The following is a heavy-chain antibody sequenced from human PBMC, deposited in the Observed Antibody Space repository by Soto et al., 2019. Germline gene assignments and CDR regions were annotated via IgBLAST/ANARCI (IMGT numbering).Heavy chain of an antibody. CDR1: GGSFSGYY. D-gene: IGHD2-2*01. CDR3: AREEGSQRFTKGYCGMDV. Sequence: PSETLFLTCAVYGGSFSGYYWSWIRQPPWKGLEGIGEINHSGSTNYNPSLNSRATISADTYKNQFSLKLTSLTAPDKAVFYCAREEGSQRFTKGYCGMDVCGQGTTVTVAS. V-gene: IGHV4-34*01. CDR2: INHSGST. J-gene: IGHJ6*02.